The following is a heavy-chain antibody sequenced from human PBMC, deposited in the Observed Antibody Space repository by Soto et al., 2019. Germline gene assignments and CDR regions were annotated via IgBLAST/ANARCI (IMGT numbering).Heavy chain of an antibody. CDR2: MNPNSGNT. V-gene: IGHV1-8*01. Sequence: ALVKVSCKASGYTFTSHDINWVRQATGQGLEWMGWMNPNSGNTGYSQKFQGRVTMTRDTSTNTAYMELSSLRSDDTAVYYCARSRGGYNYGSQFFFFDYWGQGTPVTVSS. CDR3: ARSRGGYNYGSQFFFFDY. J-gene: IGHJ4*02. D-gene: IGHD5-18*01. CDR1: GYTFTSHD.